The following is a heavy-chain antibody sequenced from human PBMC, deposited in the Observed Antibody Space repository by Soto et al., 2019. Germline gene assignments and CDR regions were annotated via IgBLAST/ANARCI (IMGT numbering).Heavy chain of an antibody. CDR2: IKSKTDGGTT. D-gene: IGHD3-22*01. J-gene: IGHJ4*02. CDR1: GFTFSNAW. V-gene: IGHV3-15*01. Sequence: LRLSCAASGFTFSNAWMSWVRQAPGKGLEWVGRIKSKTDGGTTDYAAPVKGRFTISRDDSKNTLYLQMNSLKTEDTAVYYCTTDITMIVVAYFDYWGQGTLVTVSS. CDR3: TTDITMIVVAYFDY.